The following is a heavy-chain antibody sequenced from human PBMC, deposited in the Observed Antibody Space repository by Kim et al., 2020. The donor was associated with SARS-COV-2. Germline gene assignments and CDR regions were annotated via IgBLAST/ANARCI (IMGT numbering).Heavy chain of an antibody. CDR1: GYTFTSYA. V-gene: IGHV1-3*01. J-gene: IGHJ4*02. CDR2: INAGNGNT. CDR3: ARGIAVAGIDY. Sequence: ASVKVSCKASGYTFTSYAMHWVRQAPGQRLEWMGWINAGNGNTKYSQKFQGRVTITRDRSASTAYMELSSLRSEDTAVYYCARGIAVAGIDYWGQGTLVTVSS. D-gene: IGHD6-19*01.